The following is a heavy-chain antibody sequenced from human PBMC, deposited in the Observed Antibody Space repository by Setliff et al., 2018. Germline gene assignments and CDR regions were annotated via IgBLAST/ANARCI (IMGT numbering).Heavy chain of an antibody. CDR3: RYWSGYYNNDY. D-gene: IGHD3-3*01. V-gene: IGHV4-34*01. J-gene: IGHJ4*02. Sequence: LSPTCTVYGGSFTNYYWGWIRQSPGKGLEWIGEINHSGSTNYNPSLKSRLTISVDASTNQFSLKLYSVTAADTAVYYCRYWSGYYNNDYWGQGTLVTVS. CDR2: INHSGST. CDR1: GGSFTNYY.